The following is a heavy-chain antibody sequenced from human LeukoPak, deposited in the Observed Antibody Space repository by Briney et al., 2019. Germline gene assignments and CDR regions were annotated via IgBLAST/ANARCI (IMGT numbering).Heavy chain of an antibody. CDR3: ARYVWGSYPTFEDY. CDR2: IYYSGST. V-gene: IGHV4-59*11. D-gene: IGHD3-16*02. Sequence: SETLSLTCTVSGGSISSHYWSWIRQPPGKGLEWIGYIYYSGSTHYNPSLKSRVTISVDTSKNQFSLKLSSVTAADTAVYYCARYVWGSYPTFEDYWGQGTLVTVSS. CDR1: GGSISSHY. J-gene: IGHJ4*02.